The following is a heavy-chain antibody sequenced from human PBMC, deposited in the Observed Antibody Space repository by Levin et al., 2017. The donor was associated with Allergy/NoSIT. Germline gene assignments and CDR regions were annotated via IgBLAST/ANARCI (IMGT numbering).Heavy chain of an antibody. J-gene: IGHJ4*02. D-gene: IGHD5-18*01. CDR1: GYTFTTYG. CDR3: ARGDTTLVTTSFDS. Sequence: PGASVKVSCKASGYTFTTYGITWVRQAPGQGLEWVGWITTYNGNTNYGPKVQGRVTMTTDTSTSTAYMELRSLRSDDTAVYYCARGDTTLVTTSFDSWGQGTLVTVSS. CDR2: ITTYNGNT. V-gene: IGHV1-18*01.